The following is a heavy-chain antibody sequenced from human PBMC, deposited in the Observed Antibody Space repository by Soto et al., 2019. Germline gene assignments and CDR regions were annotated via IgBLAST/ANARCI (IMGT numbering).Heavy chain of an antibody. J-gene: IGHJ4*02. CDR3: ARNVPVTALGY. V-gene: IGHV3-66*01. CDR2: TNSGGGT. Sequence: EVRLVESGGGLVQPGGSLRLSCAASGVTVGNNYMSWVRQAPGKGLEWVSVTNSGGGTRYADSVKGRFTMSRDSTKNTVYLQMPRLRAEDTAVYFCARNVPVTALGYWGQGYLVTVSS. CDR1: GVTVGNNY. D-gene: IGHD4-17*01.